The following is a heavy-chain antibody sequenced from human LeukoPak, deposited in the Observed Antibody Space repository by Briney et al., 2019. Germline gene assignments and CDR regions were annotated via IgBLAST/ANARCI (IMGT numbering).Heavy chain of an antibody. D-gene: IGHD6-19*01. Sequence: GGSMRLSCAASGFTFSSHWMHWVRQAPGKGLEWVANIKEDGSKKQYVDAVKGRFTISRDNAKNLLYLEMNSLRAEDTAVYYCTRTGYSSNSLDYWGQGTLVTVSS. V-gene: IGHV3-7*03. CDR3: TRTGYSSNSLDY. CDR2: IKEDGSKK. CDR1: GFTFSSHW. J-gene: IGHJ4*02.